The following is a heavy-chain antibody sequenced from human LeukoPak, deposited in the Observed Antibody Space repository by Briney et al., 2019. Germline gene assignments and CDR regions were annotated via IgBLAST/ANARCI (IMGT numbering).Heavy chain of an antibody. J-gene: IGHJ5*02. V-gene: IGHV4-4*02. CDR3: ARGSYGWFDP. D-gene: IGHD3-10*01. CDR2: IYHSGST. CDR1: GGSISSSNW. Sequence: SETLSLTCAVSGGSISSSNWWSWVRQPPGKGLEWIGEIYHSGSTNYNPSLKSRVTISVDTSKNQVSLKLNSVTAADTAIYYCARGSYGWFDPWGQGTLVTVSS.